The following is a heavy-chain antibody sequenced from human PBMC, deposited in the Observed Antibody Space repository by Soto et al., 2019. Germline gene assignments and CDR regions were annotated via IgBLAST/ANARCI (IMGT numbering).Heavy chain of an antibody. CDR2: VCNSAGTK. CDR1: GFAFTSYA. CDR3: VKDAPGSGWLSDY. Sequence: PGGSLRLSFAASGFAFTSYAMSWVRRAPGNGLAWVSTVCNSAGTKYHGNSVKGRFTISRDNSKNTLYLQMTSLIAEDAAVYYCVKDAPGSGWLSDYWGQGTLVTVSS. D-gene: IGHD3-22*01. V-gene: IGHV3-23*01. J-gene: IGHJ4*02.